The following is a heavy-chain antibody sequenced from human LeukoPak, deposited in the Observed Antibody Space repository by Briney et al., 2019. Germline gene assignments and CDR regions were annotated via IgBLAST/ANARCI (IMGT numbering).Heavy chain of an antibody. D-gene: IGHD2-21*01. J-gene: IGHJ4*02. CDR3: ARGQLPKTDY. V-gene: IGHV1-2*06. CDR1: GYTFTGYY. CDR2: INPNSGGT. Sequence: GASVKVSCKASGYTFTGYYMHWVRQAPGQGLEWMGRINPNSGGTTYAQKFQGRVTMTRDTSSTTAYMELSGLRSDDTAIYHCARGQLPKTDYWGQGTLVTVSS.